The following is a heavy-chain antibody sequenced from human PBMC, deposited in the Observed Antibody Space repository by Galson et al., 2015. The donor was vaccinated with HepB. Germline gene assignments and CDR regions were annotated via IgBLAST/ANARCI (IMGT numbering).Heavy chain of an antibody. CDR2: INGGNGNI. J-gene: IGHJ5*02. D-gene: IGHD3-16*01. CDR1: GYTFTNYG. CDR3: ARVTLGGNWFDP. Sequence: SVKVSCKASGYTFTNYGMHWVRQAPGQRLEWMGWINGGNGNIRYSQKFQGRVTITRDTSASTAYMELSSLRSEDTAVYYCARVTLGGNWFDPWGQGTLVTVSS. V-gene: IGHV1-3*01.